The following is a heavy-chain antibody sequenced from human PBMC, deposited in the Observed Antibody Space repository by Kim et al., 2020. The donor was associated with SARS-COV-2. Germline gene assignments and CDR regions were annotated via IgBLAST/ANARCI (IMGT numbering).Heavy chain of an antibody. CDR2: IIPIFGKE. CDR3: ARDFYDILTGYYSHVAFDI. D-gene: IGHD3-9*01. J-gene: IGHJ3*02. CDR1: GGTLSSYA. V-gene: IGHV1-69*13. Sequence: SVKVSCKASGGTLSSYAISWVRQAPGQGLEWMGGIIPIFGKENYAQKFQGRVTITADESTSTAYMELSSLRSADTAVYYCARDFYDILTGYYSHVAFDIWGQGTMVTVSS.